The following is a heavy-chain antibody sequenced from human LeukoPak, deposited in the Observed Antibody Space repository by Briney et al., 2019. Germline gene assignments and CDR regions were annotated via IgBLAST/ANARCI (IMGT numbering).Heavy chain of an antibody. J-gene: IGHJ4*02. CDR2: IYYSGST. D-gene: IGHD2-2*01. Sequence: SETLSLTCTVSGGSISSSSYYWGWIRQPPGKGLEWIGSIYYSGSTYYNPSLKSRVTISVDTSKNQFSLKLSSVTAADTAVYYCASRFASSISYFDYWGQGTLVTVSS. CDR1: GGSISSSSYY. V-gene: IGHV4-39*01. CDR3: ASRFASSISYFDY.